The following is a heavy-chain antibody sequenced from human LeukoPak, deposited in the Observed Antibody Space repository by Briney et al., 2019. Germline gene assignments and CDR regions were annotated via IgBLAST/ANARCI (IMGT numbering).Heavy chain of an antibody. Sequence: GGSLRLSCAASGFTFSSYGMHWVRQAPGKGLEWVAVISYDGSNKYYADSVKGRFTISRDNSKNTLYLQMNSLRAEDTAAYYCAKDQYYYDSSGRRAYYYYYYGMDVWGQGTTVTVSS. J-gene: IGHJ6*02. CDR3: AKDQYYYDSSGRRAYYYYYYGMDV. CDR2: ISYDGSNK. CDR1: GFTFSSYG. D-gene: IGHD3-22*01. V-gene: IGHV3-30*18.